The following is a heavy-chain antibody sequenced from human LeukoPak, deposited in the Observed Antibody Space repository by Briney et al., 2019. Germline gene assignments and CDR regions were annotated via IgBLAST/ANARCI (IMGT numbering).Heavy chain of an antibody. CDR1: GFTFSSYG. V-gene: IGHV3-30*03. CDR3: ARGRFGELSVATFDI. CDR2: ISYDGSNK. D-gene: IGHD3-10*01. J-gene: IGHJ3*02. Sequence: GGSLRLSCAASGFTFSSYGMHWVRQAPGKGLEWVAVISYDGSNKYYADSVKGRFTISRDNSKNTLYLQMNSLRAEDTAVYYCARGRFGELSVATFDIWGQGTMVTVSS.